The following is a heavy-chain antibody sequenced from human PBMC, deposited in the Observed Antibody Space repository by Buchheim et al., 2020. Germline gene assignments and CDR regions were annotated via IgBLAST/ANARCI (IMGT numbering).Heavy chain of an antibody. Sequence: QVQLVESGGGVVQPGRSLRLSCAASGFTFSSYAMHWVRQAPGKGLEWVAVISYDGSNKYYADSVKGRFTISRDNSKNTLYLQMNSLRAEDTAVYHCARVSLVFGVVERYFDLWGRGTL. J-gene: IGHJ2*01. CDR1: GFTFSSYA. D-gene: IGHD3-3*01. V-gene: IGHV3-30-3*01. CDR2: ISYDGSNK. CDR3: ARVSLVFGVVERYFDL.